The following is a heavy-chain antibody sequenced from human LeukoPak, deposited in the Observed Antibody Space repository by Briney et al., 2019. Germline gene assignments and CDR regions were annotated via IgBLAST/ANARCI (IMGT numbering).Heavy chain of an antibody. V-gene: IGHV4-59*01. CDR2: IFYSGST. D-gene: IGHD1-1*01. CDR3: ARAVQLERPPPLIGYYYMDV. J-gene: IGHJ6*03. Sequence: SETLSLTCTVSGGSISSYYWSWIRQPPGKGLEWIGYIFYSGSTNYNPSLKSRVTISVDTSKNQFSLKLRSVTAADPAVYYCARAVQLERPPPLIGYYYMDVWGKGTTVTVSS. CDR1: GGSISSYY.